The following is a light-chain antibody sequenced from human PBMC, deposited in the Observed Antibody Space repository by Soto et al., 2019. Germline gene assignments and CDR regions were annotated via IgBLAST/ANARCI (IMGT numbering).Light chain of an antibody. CDR3: QQRYSTLT. J-gene: IGKJ3*01. CDR2: AAS. Sequence: DIQMTQSPSSLSASVGDRVTITCRASQSISSYLNWYQQKPGKAPKLLIYAASSLQSGVPSRFSGSGSGTDFTLSINSLQPEDFATYYCQQRYSTLTFGPGTKVDIK. V-gene: IGKV1-39*01. CDR1: QSISSY.